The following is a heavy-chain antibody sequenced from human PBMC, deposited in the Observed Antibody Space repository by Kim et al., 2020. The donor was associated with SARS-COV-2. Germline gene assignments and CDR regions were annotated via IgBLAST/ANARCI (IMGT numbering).Heavy chain of an antibody. D-gene: IGHD5-12*01. CDR3: AKAEYRGYSGYDQVLGYYSYGMDV. Sequence: GGSLRLSCAASGFTFDDYAMHWVRQAPGKGLEWVSLISGDGGSTYYADSVKGRFTISRDNSKNSLYLQMNSLRTEDTALYYCAKAEYRGYSGYDQVLGYYSYGMDVWGQGTTVTVSS. CDR1: GFTFDDYA. CDR2: ISGDGGST. V-gene: IGHV3-43*02. J-gene: IGHJ6*02.